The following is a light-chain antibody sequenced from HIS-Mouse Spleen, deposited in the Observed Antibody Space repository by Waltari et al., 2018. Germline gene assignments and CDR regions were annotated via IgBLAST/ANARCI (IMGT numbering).Light chain of an antibody. J-gene: IGLJ2*01. V-gene: IGLV3-10*01. CDR1: ALPKKY. Sequence: SYELTQPPSVSVSPGQTARITCSGDALPKKYAYWYQQKSCQAPVLVIYEDGKRPSGIPGRFSGSSSGTMATWTISGAQVEDEADYYCYSTDSSGNHRVFGGGTKLTVL. CDR2: EDG. CDR3: YSTDSSGNHRV.